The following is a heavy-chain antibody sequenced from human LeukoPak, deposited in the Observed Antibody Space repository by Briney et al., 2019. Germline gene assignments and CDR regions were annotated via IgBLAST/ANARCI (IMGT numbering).Heavy chain of an antibody. CDR3: ARDPLYYGSGSFDY. D-gene: IGHD3-10*01. V-gene: IGHV3-30*04. Sequence: PGKSLRLSCAASGFIFNSYAMHWVRQAPGKGLEWVAAISYDGTNKYYADSVKGRFTISRDNSKNTLFLQMDSLRAEDTAVYYCARDPLYYGSGSFDYWGQGTLVTVSS. CDR2: ISYDGTNK. J-gene: IGHJ4*02. CDR1: GFIFNSYA.